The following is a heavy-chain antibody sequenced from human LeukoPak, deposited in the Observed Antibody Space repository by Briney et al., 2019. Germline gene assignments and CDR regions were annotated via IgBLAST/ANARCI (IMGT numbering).Heavy chain of an antibody. CDR1: GYTFTSYD. Sequence: ASVKVSCKAFGYTFTSYDINWVRQATGQGLEWVGWMNPKSGNTGHAQKSQGRVSITSDTSISTAYMELSSLRSEDTAVYYCARALCDSSRCEYYAYMDVWGEGTTVTVSS. D-gene: IGHD3-3*01. J-gene: IGHJ6*03. CDR2: MNPKSGNT. V-gene: IGHV1-8*03. CDR3: ARALCDSSRCEYYAYMDV.